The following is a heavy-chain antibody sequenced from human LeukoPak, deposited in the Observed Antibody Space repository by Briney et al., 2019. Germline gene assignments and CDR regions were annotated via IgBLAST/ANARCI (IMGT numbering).Heavy chain of an antibody. J-gene: IGHJ6*02. Sequence: SVKVSCKASGGTFSSYAISWVRQAPGQGLEWMGRIIPILGIANYAQKFQGRVTITADKSTSTAYMELSSLRSEDTAVYYCAGDWNDEFYYYYGMDVWGQGTTVTVSS. CDR3: AGDWNDEFYYYYGMDV. CDR1: GGTFSSYA. CDR2: IIPILGIA. D-gene: IGHD1-1*01. V-gene: IGHV1-69*04.